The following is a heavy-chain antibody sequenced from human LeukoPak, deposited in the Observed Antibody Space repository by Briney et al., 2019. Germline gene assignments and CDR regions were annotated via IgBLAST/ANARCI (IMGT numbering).Heavy chain of an antibody. CDR3: ARDSGWEVVLYASEI. Sequence: ASVKVSCKASGYTFTCYHIHWVRQAPGQGLEWMGWINPKSGGTNYAQKFEGWVTMTRDTSMSTVYMELSRLKSDDTAVYYCARDSGWEVVLYASEIWGQGTMVTVSS. D-gene: IGHD1-26*01. J-gene: IGHJ3*02. CDR1: GYTFTCYH. V-gene: IGHV1-2*04. CDR2: INPKSGGT.